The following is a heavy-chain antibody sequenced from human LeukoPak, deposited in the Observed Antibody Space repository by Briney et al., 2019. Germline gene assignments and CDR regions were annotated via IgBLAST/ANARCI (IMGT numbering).Heavy chain of an antibody. CDR2: ISSSSSYI. D-gene: IGHD5-12*01. CDR3: ARDGRGYSGYDSAYYYYMDV. J-gene: IGHJ6*03. V-gene: IGHV3-21*01. CDR1: GFTFSSYA. Sequence: GGPLRLSCAASGFTFSSYAMSWVRQAPGKGLECVSSISSSSSYIYYADSVKGRFTISRDNAKNSLYLQMNSLRAEDTAVYYCARDGRGYSGYDSAYYYYMDVWGKGTTVTVSS.